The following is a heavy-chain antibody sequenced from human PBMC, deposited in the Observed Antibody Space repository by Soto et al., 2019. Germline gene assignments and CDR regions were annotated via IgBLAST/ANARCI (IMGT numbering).Heavy chain of an antibody. CDR2: INSDGSST. Sequence: GGSLRLSCAASGFTFSSYWMHWVRQAPGKGLVWVSRINSDGSSTSYADSVKGRFTISRDNAKNTLYLQMNSLRAEDTAVYYCARETHIVVVTAIQYNWFDPWGQGTLVTVSS. CDR3: ARETHIVVVTAIQYNWFDP. CDR1: GFTFSSYW. V-gene: IGHV3-74*01. D-gene: IGHD2-21*02. J-gene: IGHJ5*02.